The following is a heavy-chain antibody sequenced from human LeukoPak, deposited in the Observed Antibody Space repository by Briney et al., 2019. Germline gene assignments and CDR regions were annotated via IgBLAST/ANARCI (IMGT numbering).Heavy chain of an antibody. CDR1: GFTFSRYW. CDR3: ARSDGYGLVGI. Sequence: GGSLRLSCAASGFTFSRYWMNWVRQAPGKGPEWVANIKQDGSEQFYADSVKGRFTISRDNAKNSLYLQMHSVRAEDTAEYFCARSDGYGLVGIWGQGTMVTVSS. J-gene: IGHJ3*02. V-gene: IGHV3-7*01. D-gene: IGHD3-10*01. CDR2: IKQDGSEQ.